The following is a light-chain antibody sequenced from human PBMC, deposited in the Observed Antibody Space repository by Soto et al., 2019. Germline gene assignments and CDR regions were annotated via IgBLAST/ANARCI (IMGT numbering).Light chain of an antibody. J-gene: IGLJ1*01. CDR1: NSDLGGYNY. CDR3: SSYTSSGTLV. Sequence: QSALTQPASVSGSPGQSITVSCTGTNSDLGGYNYVSWYQHHPGKAPKLMIYEVSNRPSGVSNRFSASKSGNTASLAISGLQAEDEADYYCSSYTSSGTLVFGTGTKLTVL. CDR2: EVS. V-gene: IGLV2-14*01.